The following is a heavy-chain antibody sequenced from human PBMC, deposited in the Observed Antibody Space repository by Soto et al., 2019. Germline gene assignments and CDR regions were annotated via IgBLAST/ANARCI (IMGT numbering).Heavy chain of an antibody. V-gene: IGHV3-30*18. CDR1: GFTFSSYG. J-gene: IGHJ6*02. CDR2: ISYDGSNK. CDR3: AKVNYGSGSADYGMDV. D-gene: IGHD3-10*01. Sequence: GGSLRLSCAASGFTFSSYGMHWVRQAPGKGLEWVAVISYDGSNKYYADSVKGRFTISRDNSKNTLYLQMNSLRAEDTAVYYCAKVNYGSGSADYGMDVWGQGTTVTVSS.